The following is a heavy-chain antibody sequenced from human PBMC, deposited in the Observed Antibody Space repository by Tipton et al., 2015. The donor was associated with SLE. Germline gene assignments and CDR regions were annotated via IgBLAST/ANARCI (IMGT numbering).Heavy chain of an antibody. J-gene: IGHJ5*02. CDR2: IYYSGSS. Sequence: LRLSCSVSGASISSYYWSWIRQPPGKGLEWIGYIYYSGSSNYNPSLKSRVTISVDTSKNQFSLKLSSVTAADTAVYYCARHPDFWSGQRWFDPSGQGTLVTVSS. CDR3: ARHPDFWSGQRWFDP. CDR1: GASISSYY. V-gene: IGHV4-59*08. D-gene: IGHD3-3*01.